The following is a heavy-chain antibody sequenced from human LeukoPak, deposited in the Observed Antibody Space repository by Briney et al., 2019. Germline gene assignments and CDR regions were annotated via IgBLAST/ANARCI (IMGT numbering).Heavy chain of an antibody. D-gene: IGHD2-21*02. V-gene: IGHV4-30-2*01. CDR3: AREYCGGDCSLGAFDI. J-gene: IGHJ3*02. CDR1: GGSISSGGYS. CDR2: IYHSGST. Sequence: SSQTLSLTCAVSGGSISSGGYSWSWIRQPPGKGLEWIGYIYHSGSTYYNPSLKSRVTISVDRSKNQFSLKLSSVTAADTAVYYCAREYCGGDCSLGAFDIWGQGTMVTVSS.